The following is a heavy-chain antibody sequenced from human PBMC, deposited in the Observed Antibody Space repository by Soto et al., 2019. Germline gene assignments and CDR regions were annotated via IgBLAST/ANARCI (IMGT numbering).Heavy chain of an antibody. CDR3: ARRWGEAFEF. CDR2: IYYSGST. J-gene: IGHJ3*01. D-gene: IGHD3-16*01. CDR1: GGSIRSYY. Sequence: QVQLQESGPGLVKPSETLSLTCTVSGGSIRSYYWSWIRQPPAKGLEWIGYIYYSGSTNYNPSLTRRVTRSVDTSRNQFSLNLSSVTAADTAVYSCARRWGEAFEFWGKGTRVTVSS. V-gene: IGHV4-59*08.